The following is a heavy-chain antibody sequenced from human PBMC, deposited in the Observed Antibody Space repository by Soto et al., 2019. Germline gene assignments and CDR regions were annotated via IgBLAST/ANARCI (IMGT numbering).Heavy chain of an antibody. Sequence: GGSLRLSCAASGFTFRSYRMHWVRQAPGKGLEWVAVIWYDGNNKYYADSVKGRFTISRDNSKNTLWLQMNSLRAEDTAMYYCARERQLASTRGDFDYWGQGTLVTVSS. CDR3: ARERQLASTRGDFDY. CDR1: GFTFRSYR. CDR2: IWYDGNNK. J-gene: IGHJ4*02. V-gene: IGHV3-33*01. D-gene: IGHD3-3*02.